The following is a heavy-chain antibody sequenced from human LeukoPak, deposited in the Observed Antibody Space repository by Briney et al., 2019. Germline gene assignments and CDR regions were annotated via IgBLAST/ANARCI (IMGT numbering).Heavy chain of an antibody. CDR2: IVLGSGNT. D-gene: IGHD2-2*01. Sequence: SVKVSCKASGFTFHTSAMQWVRQARGQRLEWIGWIVLGSGNTVYSHKFHDRVIITRDMSTSTVYMELRSLRSDDTAVYYCARSPSQYYYYYYMDVWGKGTTVTVSS. CDR3: ARSPSQYYYYYYMDV. J-gene: IGHJ6*03. V-gene: IGHV1-58*02. CDR1: GFTFHTSA.